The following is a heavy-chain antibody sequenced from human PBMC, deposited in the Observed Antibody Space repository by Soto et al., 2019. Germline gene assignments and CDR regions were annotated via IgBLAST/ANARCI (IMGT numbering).Heavy chain of an antibody. V-gene: IGHV1-18*01. CDR3: ARGGYYDNVGGKLSDYGLDV. D-gene: IGHD3-16*01. CDR2: ISPYNDYT. CDR1: GYTFIRYG. Sequence: QVQLVQSAAEVKKPGASVKVSCKASGYTFIRYGIAWVRQAPGQGLEWLGWISPYNDYTTYTQKLQRRVTMTTDTSSKAVYMEWRSLGSDDTAVYYCARGGYYDNVGGKLSDYGLDVWGQGTTVTVSS. J-gene: IGHJ6*02.